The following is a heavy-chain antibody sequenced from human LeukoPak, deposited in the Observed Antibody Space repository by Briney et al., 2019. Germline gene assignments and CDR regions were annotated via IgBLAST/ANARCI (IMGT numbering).Heavy chain of an antibody. Sequence: PGGSLRLSCAASGFTFSSYSMNWVRQAPGKGLEWVSYISSSSSTIYYADSVRGRFTISRDDAKNSLYLQMNSLRAEDTAVYYCVPLAVAGTYYWGQGTLVTVSS. CDR1: GFTFSSYS. D-gene: IGHD6-19*01. V-gene: IGHV3-48*04. CDR3: VPLAVAGTYY. CDR2: ISSSSSTI. J-gene: IGHJ4*02.